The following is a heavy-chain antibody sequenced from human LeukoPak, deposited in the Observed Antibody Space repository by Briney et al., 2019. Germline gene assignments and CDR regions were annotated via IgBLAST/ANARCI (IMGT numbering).Heavy chain of an antibody. V-gene: IGHV1-18*01. CDR2: ISAYNGNT. CDR1: GYTFTSYG. J-gene: IGHJ5*02. CDR3: ARESGGSGWPYNWFDP. D-gene: IGHD6-19*01. Sequence: PGASVKVSCKASGYTFTSYGISWVRQAPGQGLEWKGWISAYNGNTNYAQKLQGRVTMTTDTSTSTAYTELRSLRSDDTAVYYCARESGGSGWPYNWFDPWGQGTLVTVSS.